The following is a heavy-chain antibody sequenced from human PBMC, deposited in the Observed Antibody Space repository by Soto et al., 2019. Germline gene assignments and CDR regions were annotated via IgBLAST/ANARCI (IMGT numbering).Heavy chain of an antibody. CDR3: ARNHGDYSWVFEY. J-gene: IGHJ4*02. D-gene: IGHD4-4*01. CDR2: IYYSVST. Sequence: QVQLQESGPGLVKPSETLSLTCTVSGGSISSAGYYWRWIRQHPRKVVERIGYIYYSVSTYYTPSIKSRVTISVDPCKNQYSLKLSAETAADTAVYYCARNHGDYSWVFEYWGQGTLVTVSS. CDR1: GGSISSAGYY. V-gene: IGHV4-31*03.